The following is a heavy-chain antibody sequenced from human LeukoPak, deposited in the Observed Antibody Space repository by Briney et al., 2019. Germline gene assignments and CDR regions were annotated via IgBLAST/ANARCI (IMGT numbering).Heavy chain of an antibody. J-gene: IGHJ4*02. Sequence: SETLSLTCTVAGGFISSGGYYWSWIRQSPGESLEWIGYIYYTGTTYYNPSLKTRVTLSVDTSKNQFSLRLSSVTAADTAVYYCARDNSGVFDYWGQGTLVTVSS. CDR2: IYYTGTT. CDR3: ARDNSGVFDY. V-gene: IGHV4-31*03. CDR1: GGFISSGGYY. D-gene: IGHD3-10*01.